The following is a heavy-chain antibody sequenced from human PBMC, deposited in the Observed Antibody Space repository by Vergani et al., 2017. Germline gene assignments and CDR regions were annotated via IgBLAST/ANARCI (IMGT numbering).Heavy chain of an antibody. Sequence: QITLKESGPTLVKPTQTLTLTCTFSGLSLSTSGAGVGWIRKPPGKALEWLALIYWNDDKRYSPSLKSRLTITKDTSKSQVVLTMTNMDPVDTTPYYCAHRGIVKYCSRTSCYRYQDFDYWGQGTLVTVSS. J-gene: IGHJ4*02. V-gene: IGHV2-5*01. CDR2: IYWNDDK. CDR1: GLSLSTSGAG. CDR3: AHRGIVKYCSRTSCYRYQDFDY. D-gene: IGHD2-2*01.